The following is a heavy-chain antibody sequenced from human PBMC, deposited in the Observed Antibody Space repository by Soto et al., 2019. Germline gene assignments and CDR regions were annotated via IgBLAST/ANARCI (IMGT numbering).Heavy chain of an antibody. D-gene: IGHD3-3*01. Sequence: SETLSLTCSVSGGTISGYYWTWTRQPAGKGLEWIGRIYSSGNTKYNPSLQSRVTMSLDTSNNQFSLRLTSVTAADTAVYYCARGQRFSDWFDPWGQGTLVTVSS. CDR1: GGTISGYY. V-gene: IGHV4-4*07. CDR2: IYSSGNT. J-gene: IGHJ5*02. CDR3: ARGQRFSDWFDP.